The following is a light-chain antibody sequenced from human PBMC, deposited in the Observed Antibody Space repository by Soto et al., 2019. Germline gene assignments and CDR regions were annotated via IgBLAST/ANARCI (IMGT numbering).Light chain of an antibody. Sequence: DIVMTQSPDSLAVSLGERATINCKSSQSVLYSSNNKNYLAWYQQKPGQPPKLLIYWASTRESGVPDRFSGSGSGTDFTLTISSLQAEDVAVYYGQQYYDAPQNFGQGTKVEIK. CDR2: WAS. CDR1: QSVLYSSNNKNY. CDR3: QQYYDAPQN. V-gene: IGKV4-1*01. J-gene: IGKJ1*01.